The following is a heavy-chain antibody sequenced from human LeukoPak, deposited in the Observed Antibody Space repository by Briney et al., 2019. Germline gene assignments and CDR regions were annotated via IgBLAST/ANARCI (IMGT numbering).Heavy chain of an antibody. CDR3: AKMGGDPVDY. CDR2: INPNSGGT. Sequence: ASVKVSCKASGYTFTDYYIHWVRQAPGQGLEWMGWINPNSGGTNYAQKFQGRFPMTRDTSISTAYMELSRLRSDDTAVYYCAKMGGDPVDYWGQGTLVTVSS. J-gene: IGHJ4*02. D-gene: IGHD2-21*01. CDR1: GYTFTDYY. V-gene: IGHV1-2*02.